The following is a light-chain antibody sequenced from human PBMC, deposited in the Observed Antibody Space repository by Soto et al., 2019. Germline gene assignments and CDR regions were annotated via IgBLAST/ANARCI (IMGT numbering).Light chain of an antibody. J-gene: IGLJ1*01. CDR2: LHN. Sequence: QSVLTQPPSASGTPGQSVTISCSGGTSNVGRNAVNWYQQFPGSAPRLLIQLHNQRPSGVPTRFSASKSGTSASLAISGLQSEDEADYYCQSYDSSLSGYVFGTGTKLTVL. V-gene: IGLV1-44*01. CDR3: QSYDSSLSGYV. CDR1: TSNVGRNA.